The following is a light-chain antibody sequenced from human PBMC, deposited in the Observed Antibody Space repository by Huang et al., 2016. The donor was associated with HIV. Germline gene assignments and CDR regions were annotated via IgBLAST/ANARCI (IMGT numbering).Light chain of an antibody. CDR2: GAS. CDR3: QQYNDWPLT. J-gene: IGKJ4*01. CDR1: QRISST. Sequence: IVMTQSPATLSVSPGERATLSCRASQRISSTLAWYQQKPGKSPRLLIYGASTRATGLPVRFSGSASGTEFTLTISSLQSEDFAIYYCQQYNDWPLTFGGGTKVDIK. V-gene: IGKV3D-15*01.